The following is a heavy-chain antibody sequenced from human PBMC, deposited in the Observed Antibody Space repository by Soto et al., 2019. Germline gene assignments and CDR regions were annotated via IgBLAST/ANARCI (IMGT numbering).Heavy chain of an antibody. J-gene: IGHJ4*02. D-gene: IGHD3-3*01. CDR3: ARAPDWVIIPIPHHFDY. Sequence: GGSLRLSCAASGFTFSSYWMSWVRQAPGKGLEWVANIKQDGSEKYYVDSVKGRFTISRDNAKNSLYLQMNSLRAEDTAVYYCARAPDWVIIPIPHHFDYWGQGTLVTVSS. CDR1: GFTFSSYW. V-gene: IGHV3-7*01. CDR2: IKQDGSEK.